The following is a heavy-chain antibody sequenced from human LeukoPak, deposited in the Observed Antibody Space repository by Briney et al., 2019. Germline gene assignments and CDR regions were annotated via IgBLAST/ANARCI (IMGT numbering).Heavy chain of an antibody. J-gene: IGHJ3*02. CDR3: ARVAEWLRLKNRAFDI. Sequence: ASVKVSCKASGYTFTSYGISWVRQAPGQGLEWMGWISAYNGNTNYAQKLQGRVTMTTDTSTSTAYMELRSLRSDDTAVYYCARVAEWLRLKNRAFDIWGQGTMVTVSS. CDR2: ISAYNGNT. D-gene: IGHD5-12*01. CDR1: GYTFTSYG. V-gene: IGHV1-18*01.